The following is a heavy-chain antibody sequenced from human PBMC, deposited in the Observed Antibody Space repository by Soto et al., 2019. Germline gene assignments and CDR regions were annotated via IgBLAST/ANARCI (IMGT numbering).Heavy chain of an antibody. V-gene: IGHV4-59*01. CDR3: ARKSMEWLFGDAFEI. J-gene: IGHJ3*02. D-gene: IGHD3-3*01. CDR2: IYYSGST. CDR1: GGSISSYY. Sequence: QVQLQESGPGLVKPSETLSLTCTVSGGSISSYYWSWIRQPPGKGLEWIGYIYYSGSTNYNPSLTSRVTIXXDXSXXQFSLKLSSVTAADTAVYYCARKSMEWLFGDAFEIWGQGTMVTVSS.